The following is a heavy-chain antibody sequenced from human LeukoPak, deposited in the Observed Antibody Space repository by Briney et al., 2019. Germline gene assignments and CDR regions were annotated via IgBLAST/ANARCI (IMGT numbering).Heavy chain of an antibody. D-gene: IGHD3-3*01. CDR2: IYTSGST. J-gene: IGHJ3*02. V-gene: IGHV4-4*07. Sequence: SETLSLTCTVSGGSISSYYWSWIRQPAGKGLEWIGRIYTSGSTNYNPSLKSRVTMSVDTSKNQFSLKLSSVTAADTAVYYCARVSSRFLEWLLYRSYAFDIWGQGTMVTVSS. CDR1: GGSISSYY. CDR3: ARVSSRFLEWLLYRSYAFDI.